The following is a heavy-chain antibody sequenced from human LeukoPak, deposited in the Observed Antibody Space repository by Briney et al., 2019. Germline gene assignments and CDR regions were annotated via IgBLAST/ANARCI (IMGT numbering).Heavy chain of an antibody. CDR3: ARDGYCSSTRCSDAFDI. CDR1: GGSISSGTYF. D-gene: IGHD2-2*03. Sequence: SETLSLTCTVSGGSISSGTYFWTWIRQPAGKELEWIGRIYTSGSTNYNPSLKSRVTISVDTSKNQFSLKLSSVSAADTAVYYCARDGYCSSTRCSDAFDIWGQGTMVTVSS. V-gene: IGHV4-61*02. CDR2: IYTSGST. J-gene: IGHJ3*02.